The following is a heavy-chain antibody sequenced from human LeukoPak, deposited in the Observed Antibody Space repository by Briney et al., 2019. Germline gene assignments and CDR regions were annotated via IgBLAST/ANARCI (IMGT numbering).Heavy chain of an antibody. J-gene: IGHJ1*01. CDR1: GYSISSGYS. Sequence: ETLSLTCTVSGYSISSGYSWGWIRQPPGKGLEWIGIIYDSGSTHYNPSLKSRVTISIDTSKNQFSLKMSSVTATDTAVYYCARERGRYSQYFHYWGQGTLVTVSS. V-gene: IGHV4-38-2*02. D-gene: IGHD1-26*01. CDR3: ARERGRYSQYFHY. CDR2: IYDSGST.